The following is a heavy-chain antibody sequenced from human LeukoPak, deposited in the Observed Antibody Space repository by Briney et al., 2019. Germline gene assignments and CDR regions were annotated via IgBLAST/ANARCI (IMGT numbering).Heavy chain of an antibody. D-gene: IGHD2-15*01. CDR2: IYPGDSDT. CDR1: GYSFTSYW. V-gene: IGHV5-51*01. CDR3: ARPVGYCSGGSCPDDAFDI. Sequence: GESLKISCKGSGYSFTSYWIGWVRQMPGKGLEWMGIIYPGDSDTRYSPSFQGQVTISADKSISTAYLQWSSLKASDTAMYSCARPVGYCSGGSCPDDAFDIWGQGTMVTVSS. J-gene: IGHJ3*02.